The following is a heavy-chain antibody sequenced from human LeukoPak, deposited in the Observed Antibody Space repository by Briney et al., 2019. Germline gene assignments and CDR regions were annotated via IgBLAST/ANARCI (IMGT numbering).Heavy chain of an antibody. CDR3: ARDPGIAVGGYDC. D-gene: IGHD6-19*01. CDR1: GGSISSYY. V-gene: IGHV4-59*01. J-gene: IGHJ4*02. CDR2: IYYSGST. Sequence: PSETLSLTCTVSGGSISSYYWRWIRQPPGKGLEWIGYIYYSGSTNYNPSLKSRVTISVDTSKNQFSLKLSSVTAADTAVYYCARDPGIAVGGYDCWGQGTLVTVSS.